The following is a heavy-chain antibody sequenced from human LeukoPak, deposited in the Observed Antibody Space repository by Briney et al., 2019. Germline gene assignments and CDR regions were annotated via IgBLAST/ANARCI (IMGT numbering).Heavy chain of an antibody. J-gene: IGHJ4*02. CDR3: ARAPGYGAAYYFDY. V-gene: IGHV3-30*04. CDR1: GFTFSNFA. CDR2: VSYDGSYK. D-gene: IGHD1-1*01. Sequence: GGSLRLACAATGFTFSNFAMFWVRQAPGKVLEWVAVVSYDGSYKYYADSVKGRFTISRDNSKNTLYLQMNSLRAEDTAVYYCARAPGYGAAYYFDYWGQGTLVTVSS.